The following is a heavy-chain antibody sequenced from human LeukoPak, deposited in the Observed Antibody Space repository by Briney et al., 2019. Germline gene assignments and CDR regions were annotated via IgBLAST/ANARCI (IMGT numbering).Heavy chain of an antibody. CDR3: ARAETVGLSPIDY. J-gene: IGHJ4*02. D-gene: IGHD1-14*01. CDR2: IIPIFGTA. Sequence: ASVKVSCKASGGTFSSYAISWVRQAPGQGLEWMGGIIPIFGTANYAQKFQGRVTITADESTSTAYMELNSLRSEDTAVYYCARAETVGLSPIDYWGQGTLVTVSS. V-gene: IGHV1-69*13. CDR1: GGTFSSYA.